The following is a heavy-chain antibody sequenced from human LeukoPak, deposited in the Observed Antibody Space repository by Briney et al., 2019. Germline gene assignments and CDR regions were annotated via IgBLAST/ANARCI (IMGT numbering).Heavy chain of an antibody. V-gene: IGHV1-2*02. J-gene: IGHJ4*02. CDR3: ARSGSSYCSSTSCYRDLDY. D-gene: IGHD2-2*01. Sequence: ASVKISCKASGYTFTGYYMHWVRQAPGQGLEWMGWINPNSGGTNYAQKFQGRVTMTRDTSISTAYMELSRLRSDDTAVYYCARSGSSYCSSTSCYRDLDYWGQGTLVTVSS. CDR1: GYTFTGYY. CDR2: INPNSGGT.